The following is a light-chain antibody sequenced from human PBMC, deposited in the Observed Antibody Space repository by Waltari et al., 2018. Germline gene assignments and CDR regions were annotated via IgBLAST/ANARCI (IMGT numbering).Light chain of an antibody. CDR1: QNVKSNE. CDR3: QQYGTPLT. Sequence: EIVLTQSPGTLSLSPGDRATLSCRASQNVKSNELAWYQQKPGQAPRLLNYDTSSRATGVPDRVSGSGSGTHFILTISRLEPEDFVLYYCQQYGTPLTFGGGTKVEIK. J-gene: IGKJ4*01. V-gene: IGKV3-20*01. CDR2: DTS.